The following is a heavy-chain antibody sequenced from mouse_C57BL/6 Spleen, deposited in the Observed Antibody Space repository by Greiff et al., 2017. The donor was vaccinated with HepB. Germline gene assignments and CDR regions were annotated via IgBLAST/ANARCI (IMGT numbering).Heavy chain of an antibody. D-gene: IGHD2-2*01. CDR1: GYTFTSYW. CDR3: ARDRGYEAY. V-gene: IGHV1-50*01. CDR2: IDPSDSYT. J-gene: IGHJ3*01. Sequence: QVHVKQSGAELVKPGASVKLSCKASGYTFTSYWMQWVKQRPGQGLEWIGEIDPSDSYTNYNQKFKGKATLTVDTSSSTAYMQLSSLTSEDSAVYYCARDRGYEAYWGQGTLVTVSA.